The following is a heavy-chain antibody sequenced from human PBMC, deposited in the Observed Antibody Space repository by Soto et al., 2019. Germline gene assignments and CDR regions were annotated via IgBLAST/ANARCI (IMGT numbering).Heavy chain of an antibody. CDR1: GFTFSSFG. Sequence: EVQLVESGGGLVQPGGSLRLSCAASGFTFSSFGMNWVRQVPGKGLEWVSYISSDSSQPIYYADSVKGRFTISRDNAKNSLYLQMNSLRAEDTAIYYCARDLWDDLPGGESDYWGQGTLVTVSS. V-gene: IGHV3-48*04. D-gene: IGHD3-16*01. CDR3: ARDLWDDLPGGESDY. J-gene: IGHJ4*02. CDR2: ISSDSSQPI.